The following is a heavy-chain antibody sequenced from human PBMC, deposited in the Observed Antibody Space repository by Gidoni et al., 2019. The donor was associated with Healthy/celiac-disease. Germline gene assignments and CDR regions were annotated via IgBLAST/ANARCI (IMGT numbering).Heavy chain of an antibody. Sequence: EVQLVASGGGLVKPVGSLRLSCAASGVTFRNAWMSWVRQAPGKGLAWVGRNKSKTDGGTTDYAAPVKGRFTISRDDSKNTLYLQMNSLKTEDTAVYYCTTDSYSGDDAFDIWGQGTMVTVSS. CDR2: NKSKTDGGTT. V-gene: IGHV3-15*01. D-gene: IGHD1-26*01. J-gene: IGHJ3*02. CDR3: TTDSYSGDDAFDI. CDR1: GVTFRNAW.